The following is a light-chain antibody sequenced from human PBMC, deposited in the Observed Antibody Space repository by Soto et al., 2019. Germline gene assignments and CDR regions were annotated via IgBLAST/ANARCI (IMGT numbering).Light chain of an antibody. CDR3: QQLSNWPLMYS. CDR2: DAS. Sequence: EIVLTQSPATLSLSPGERANLSCRASQSGGSDLAWYQQKPGQAPRLLMYDASKRATGIPARFSGSGSGTDFTLTISSLEHEDFAVYYCQQLSNWPLMYSFGQGTKLEIK. J-gene: IGKJ2*01. V-gene: IGKV3-11*01. CDR1: QSGGSD.